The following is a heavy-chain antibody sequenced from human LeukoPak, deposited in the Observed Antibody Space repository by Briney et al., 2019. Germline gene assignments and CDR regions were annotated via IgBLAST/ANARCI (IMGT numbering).Heavy chain of an antibody. V-gene: IGHV3-74*01. Sequence: PGGSLRLSCAASGFTFSSYWMHWVRQAPGKGLVWVSRINSDGSSTSYADSVKGRFTISRDNAKNTLYMQMNSLRAEDTAVYYCARDPAEGIYYDWGQGTLVTVSS. J-gene: IGHJ4*02. CDR2: INSDGSST. CDR3: ARDPAEGIYYD. D-gene: IGHD3-22*01. CDR1: GFTFSSYW.